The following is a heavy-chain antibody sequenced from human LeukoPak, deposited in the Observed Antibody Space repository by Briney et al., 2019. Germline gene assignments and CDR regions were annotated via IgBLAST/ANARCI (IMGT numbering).Heavy chain of an antibody. CDR3: ARGGTLRIAAAGGYNWFDP. D-gene: IGHD6-13*01. CDR2: INPNSGGT. Sequence: ASVKASCKASGYTFTGYYMHWVRQAPGQGLEWMGWINPNSGGTNYAQKFQGWVTMTRDTSISTAYMELSRLRSDDTAVYYCARGGTLRIAAAGGYNWFDPWGQGTLVTVSS. CDR1: GYTFTGYY. J-gene: IGHJ5*02. V-gene: IGHV1-2*04.